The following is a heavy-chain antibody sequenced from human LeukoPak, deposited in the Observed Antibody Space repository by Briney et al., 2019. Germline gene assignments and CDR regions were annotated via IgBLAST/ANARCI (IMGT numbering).Heavy chain of an antibody. CDR3: ARTGAVAGEWCFDL. D-gene: IGHD6-19*01. V-gene: IGHV4-28*01. CDR1: GYSISSSNW. J-gene: IGHJ2*01. Sequence: SDTLSLTCAVSGYSISSSNWWGWIRQPPGKGLEWIGYIYYSGSTYYNPSLESRVTLSVDTSNNQFSLKLSSVTAVDTAVYYCARTGAVAGEWCFDLWGRGTLVTVSS. CDR2: IYYSGST.